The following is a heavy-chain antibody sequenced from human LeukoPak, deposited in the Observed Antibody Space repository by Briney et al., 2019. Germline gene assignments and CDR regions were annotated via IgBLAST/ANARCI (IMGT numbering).Heavy chain of an antibody. CDR1: GFTFRSYG. Sequence: GGSRRLSCAASGFTFRSYGMHGVREAPGKGLEWVAVIWYDGSNKYYADSVKGRFTISRDNSKNTLYLQMNSLRAEDTAVYYCARDGHDYGDSPYYFDYWGQGTLVTVSS. V-gene: IGHV3-33*01. CDR3: ARDGHDYGDSPYYFDY. D-gene: IGHD4-17*01. J-gene: IGHJ4*02. CDR2: IWYDGSNK.